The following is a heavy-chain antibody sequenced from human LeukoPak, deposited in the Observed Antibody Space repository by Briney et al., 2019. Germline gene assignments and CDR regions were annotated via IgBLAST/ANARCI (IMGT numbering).Heavy chain of an antibody. CDR2: IYYSGST. V-gene: IGHV4-39*07. J-gene: IGHJ6*03. CDR1: GDSINSSRYY. D-gene: IGHD6-6*01. Sequence: PSETLSLTCTVSGDSINSSRYYWGWIRQPPGKGLEWIGNIYYSGSTYYNPSLKSRVTISVERPKNQFSLKLSSVTAADTAVYFCARDWGVGGRPGYMDVWGKGTTVTVSS. CDR3: ARDWGVGGRPGYMDV.